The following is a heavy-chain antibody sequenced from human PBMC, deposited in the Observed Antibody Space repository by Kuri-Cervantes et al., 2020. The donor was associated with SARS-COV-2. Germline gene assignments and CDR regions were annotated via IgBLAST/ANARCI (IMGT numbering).Heavy chain of an antibody. CDR1: GFTFSSYA. CDR2: ISGSGGST. CDR3: ARVPNSGRYYYYYMDV. Sequence: GESLKISCAASGFTFSSYAMSWVRQAPGKGLEWVSAISGSGGSTYYADSVKGRFTISRDNAKNSLYLQMNSLRAEDTAVYYCARVPNSGRYYYYYMDVWGKGTTVTVSS. D-gene: IGHD6-25*01. J-gene: IGHJ6*03. V-gene: IGHV3-23*01.